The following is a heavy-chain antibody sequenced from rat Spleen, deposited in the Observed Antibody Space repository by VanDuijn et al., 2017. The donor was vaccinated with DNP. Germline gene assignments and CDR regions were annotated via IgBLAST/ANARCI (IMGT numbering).Heavy chain of an antibody. CDR2: ISPSGGST. Sequence: EVQLVESGGGLVQPVKSLKLSCVASGFTFSNYGMHWIRQAPTKGLEWVASISPSGGSTYYRDSVKGRFTISRDNAKSTLYLQMDSLRSEDTATYYCATTTTVVAWGFDYWGQGVMVTVSS. CDR3: ATTTTVVAWGFDY. D-gene: IGHD1-1*01. J-gene: IGHJ2*01. CDR1: GFTFSNYG. V-gene: IGHV5-19*01.